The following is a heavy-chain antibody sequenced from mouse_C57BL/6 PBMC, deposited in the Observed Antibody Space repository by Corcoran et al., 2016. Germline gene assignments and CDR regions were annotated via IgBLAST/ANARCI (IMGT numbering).Heavy chain of an antibody. CDR2: IIPNNGGT. J-gene: IGHJ2*01. V-gene: IGHV1-18*01. D-gene: IGHD1-1*01. CDR3: ARRSPDYCGSGPLDY. CDR1: GYTFTDYN. Sequence: EVQLQQSGPELVKPGASVKIPCKASGYTFTDYNMDWVKQSHGKSLEWIGDIIPNNGGTIYNQKFKGKDTLTAEKSSSTAYMELRSLTSADTAVYYCARRSPDYCGSGPLDYLGQGTTLTVSS.